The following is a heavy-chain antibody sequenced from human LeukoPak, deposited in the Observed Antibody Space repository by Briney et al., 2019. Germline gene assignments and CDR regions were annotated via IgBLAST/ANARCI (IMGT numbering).Heavy chain of an antibody. J-gene: IGHJ4*02. D-gene: IGHD3-9*01. CDR1: GLSFNNFA. CDR2: ISYDGGKE. Sequence: GGSLRLSCVASGLSFNNFAMHWVRQAPGRGLEWVAVISYDGGKEHYAESMKGRFTISRDNSNNTLYLEINSPTPEDTAIYYCASCSRSAYYDILTAYYDYWGQGTQVTVSS. V-gene: IGHV3-30-3*01. CDR3: ASCSRSAYYDILTAYYDY.